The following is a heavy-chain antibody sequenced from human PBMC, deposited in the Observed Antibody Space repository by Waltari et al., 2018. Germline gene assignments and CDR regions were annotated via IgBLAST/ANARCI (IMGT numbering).Heavy chain of an antibody. D-gene: IGHD2-15*01. Sequence: EVQLVQSGAEVKKPGESLKISCKASGYSFTTYWIGWVRQMPGKGLEWVGFIWPDGSDTTYSPSFQGQVTISVDNSISTTYLQWTSLKASDTAIYYCARGPIGGSFDCWGQGTLVTVSS. CDR2: IWPDGSDT. V-gene: IGHV5-51*01. CDR1: GYSFTTYW. CDR3: ARGPIGGSFDC. J-gene: IGHJ4*02.